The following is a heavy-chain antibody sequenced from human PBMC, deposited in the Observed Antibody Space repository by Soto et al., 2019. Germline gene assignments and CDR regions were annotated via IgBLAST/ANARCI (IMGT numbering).Heavy chain of an antibody. D-gene: IGHD3-10*01. Sequence: QVQLVESGGGVVQPGRSLRLSCAASGFTFSSYGMHWVRQAPGKGLEWVAVISYDGSNKYYADSVKGRFTISRDNFKNTVYLQMNSLRAEETGVYYCAKGGIRGVIITSWFDPWGQGTLVTVSS. V-gene: IGHV3-30*18. CDR3: AKGGIRGVIITSWFDP. CDR1: GFTFSSYG. CDR2: ISYDGSNK. J-gene: IGHJ5*02.